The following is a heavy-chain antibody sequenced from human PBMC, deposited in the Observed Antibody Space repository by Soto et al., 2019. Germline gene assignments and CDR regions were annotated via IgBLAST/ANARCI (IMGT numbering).Heavy chain of an antibody. CDR2: ISGSGGST. Sequence: GGSLRLSCAASGFTFSSYAMSWVRQAPGKGLEWVSAISGSGGSTYYADSVKGRFTISRDNSKNTLYLQMSSLRAEDTAVYYCAKGLRYFDPLDYYYYYMDVWGKGTTVTVSS. V-gene: IGHV3-23*01. CDR3: AKGLRYFDPLDYYYYYMDV. J-gene: IGHJ6*03. CDR1: GFTFSSYA. D-gene: IGHD3-9*01.